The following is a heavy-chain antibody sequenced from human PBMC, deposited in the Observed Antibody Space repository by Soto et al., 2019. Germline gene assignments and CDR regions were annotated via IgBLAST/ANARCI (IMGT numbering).Heavy chain of an antibody. V-gene: IGHV4-30-2*01. CDR2: IYQSGST. J-gene: IGHJ5*02. CDR3: ASNMSGMRRSKVSLSGRFHP. CDR1: GAPITSGAYS. Sequence: QLQLRESGSGLVKPSQTLSLTCTVSGAPITSGAYSWSWIRQPPGKGLEWIGFIYQSGSTHYNPSPKRRVTLSVERSKNQFPLPATSPTPPDHAVYYFASNMSGMRRSKVSLSGRFHPWGPGT. D-gene: IGHD2-2*01.